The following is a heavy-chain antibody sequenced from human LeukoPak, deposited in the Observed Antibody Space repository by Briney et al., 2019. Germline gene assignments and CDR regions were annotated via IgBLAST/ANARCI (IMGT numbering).Heavy chain of an antibody. V-gene: IGHV1-2*02. CDR2: INPNSGGT. CDR3: ARDGSLDY. CDR1: GYTFSDYY. Sequence: ASVKVSCKAAGYTFSDYYIHWVRQAPGQGLEWMGWINPNSGGTNYAQKFQGRVTMTRDTSISTAYMELSGLRSDDTAIYYCARDGSLDYWGQGILVTVSS. J-gene: IGHJ4*02.